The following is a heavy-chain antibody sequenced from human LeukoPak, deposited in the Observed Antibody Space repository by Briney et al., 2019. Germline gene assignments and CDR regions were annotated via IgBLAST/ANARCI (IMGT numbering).Heavy chain of an antibody. CDR2: ISYDGGNK. V-gene: IGHV3-30-3*01. CDR3: ARGTLAGYFLGY. CDR1: GFTFSSYA. Sequence: PGGSLRLSCAASGFTFSSYAMHWVRQAPGKGLEWVAIISYDGGNKYYADSVKGRFTISRDNSKNTLGLQMNSLRAEDTAIYYCARGTLAGYFLGYWGRGTLVTVSS. D-gene: IGHD6-19*01. J-gene: IGHJ4*02.